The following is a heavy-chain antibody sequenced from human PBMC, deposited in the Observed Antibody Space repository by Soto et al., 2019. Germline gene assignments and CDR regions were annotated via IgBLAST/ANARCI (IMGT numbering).Heavy chain of an antibody. Sequence: QVQLVQSGAEVKKPGSSVKVSCKASGGTFSSYAISWVRQAPGQGLEWLGGIIPIFGTANYAQKFQGRVTITADKSTSTAYIELSSVRSEDTAVYYCARPKSYCGGDCYPRYYYYYGMDVWGQGTTVTVSS. D-gene: IGHD2-21*02. J-gene: IGHJ6*02. V-gene: IGHV1-69*06. CDR1: GGTFSSYA. CDR2: IIPIFGTA. CDR3: ARPKSYCGGDCYPRYYYYYGMDV.